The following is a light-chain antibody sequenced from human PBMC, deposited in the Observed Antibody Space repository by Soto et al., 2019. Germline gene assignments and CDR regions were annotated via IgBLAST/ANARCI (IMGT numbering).Light chain of an antibody. CDR2: DVS. CDR1: SNDIGGYNY. V-gene: IGLV2-14*01. CDR3: SSYAGSYTWI. Sequence: QSALTQPASMSGSPGQSVTISCAGTSNDIGGYNYVSWYQHHPGTAPKLIIYDVSSRPSGVSHRFSGSKSGNTASLTISGLQAEDEAEYFCSSYAGSYTWIFGSGTKVTVL. J-gene: IGLJ1*01.